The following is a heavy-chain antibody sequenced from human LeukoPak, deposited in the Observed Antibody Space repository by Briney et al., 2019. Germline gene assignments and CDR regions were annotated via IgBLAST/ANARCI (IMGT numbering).Heavy chain of an antibody. CDR2: LYSGDTS. D-gene: IGHD3-22*01. Sequence: PGGSLRLSCAASGFTVSNNFISWVRQAPGKGLEWLSSLYSGDTSYYADSVKGRFTISRDNSKNTLYLQMNSLRAEDTAVYYCAKDRSYYESSGYYYGGPDAFDIWGQGTMVTVSS. J-gene: IGHJ3*02. CDR1: GFTVSNNF. V-gene: IGHV3-53*01. CDR3: AKDRSYYESSGYYYGGPDAFDI.